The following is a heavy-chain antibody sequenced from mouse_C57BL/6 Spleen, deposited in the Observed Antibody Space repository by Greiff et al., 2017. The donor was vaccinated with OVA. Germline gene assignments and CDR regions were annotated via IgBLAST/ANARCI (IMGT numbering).Heavy chain of an antibody. CDR2: ILPGSGST. CDR1: GYTFTGYW. V-gene: IGHV1-9*01. Sequence: VQLQQSGAELMKPGASVKLSCKATGYTFTGYWIEWVKQRPGHGLEWIGEILPGSGSTNYNEKFKGKATFTADTSSNTAYMQLSSLTTEDSAIYYCARSPQFITAVDYAMDYWGQGTTVTVSS. J-gene: IGHJ4*01. D-gene: IGHD1-1*01. CDR3: ARSPQFITAVDYAMDY.